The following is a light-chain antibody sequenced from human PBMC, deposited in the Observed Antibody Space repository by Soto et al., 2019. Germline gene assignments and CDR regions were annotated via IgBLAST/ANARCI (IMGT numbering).Light chain of an antibody. CDR1: QSVSSNS. J-gene: IGKJ1*01. Sequence: IVLTQSPGTLSLSPAERATLSCRASQSVSSNSLAWYQQKPGQAPRLLIYGASSRATGVPDRFSGSGSGTDFTLTISRLEPEDFAVYYCQHYSSSRWTFGQGTKVEFK. CDR3: QHYSSSRWT. V-gene: IGKV3-20*01. CDR2: GAS.